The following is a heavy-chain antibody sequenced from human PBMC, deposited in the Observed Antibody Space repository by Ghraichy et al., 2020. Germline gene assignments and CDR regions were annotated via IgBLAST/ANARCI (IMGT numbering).Heavy chain of an antibody. J-gene: IGHJ5*02. V-gene: IGHV4-34*01. CDR2: INHSGST. CDR1: GGSFSGYY. Sequence: SETLSLTCAVYGGSFSGYYWSWIRQPPGKGLEWIGEINHSGSTNYNPSLKSRVTISVDTSKNQFSLKLSSVTAADTAVYYCAGDSMVRGPEWFDPWGQGTLVTVSS. D-gene: IGHD3-10*01. CDR3: AGDSMVRGPEWFDP.